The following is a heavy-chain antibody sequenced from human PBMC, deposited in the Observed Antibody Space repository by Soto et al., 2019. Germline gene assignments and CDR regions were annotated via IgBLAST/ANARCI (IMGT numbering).Heavy chain of an antibody. CDR1: GFTFSSYA. CDR2: VSPSSSHT. Sequence: EVQLVESGGGLVKPGGSLRLSCAASGFTFSSYAMNWVRQGAGKGLEWVSSVSPSSSHTFYGDSVKGRFTISRDNAKNSLYLQMSSLRAEDTAVYYCARYRGGESGYGGFWGQGTLVTVSS. D-gene: IGHD5-12*01. J-gene: IGHJ4*02. V-gene: IGHV3-21*01. CDR3: ARYRGGESGYGGF.